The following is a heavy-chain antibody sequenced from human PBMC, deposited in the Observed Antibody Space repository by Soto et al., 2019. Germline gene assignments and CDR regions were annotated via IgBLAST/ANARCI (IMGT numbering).Heavy chain of an antibody. V-gene: IGHV3-21*01. J-gene: IGHJ6*02. CDR2: ISSSSSYI. D-gene: IGHD1-26*01. CDR1: GFTFSSYS. Sequence: LRLSCAASGFTFSSYSMNWVRQAPGKGLAWVSSISSSSSYIYYADSVKGRFTISRDNAKNSLYLQMNSLRAEDTAVYYCARVLLYYGMDVWGQGTTVTVSS. CDR3: ARVLLYYGMDV.